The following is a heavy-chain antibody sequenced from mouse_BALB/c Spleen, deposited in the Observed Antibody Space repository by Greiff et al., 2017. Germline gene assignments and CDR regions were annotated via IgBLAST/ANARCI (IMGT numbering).Heavy chain of an antibody. D-gene: IGHD4-1*01. V-gene: IGHV5-17*02. J-gene: IGHJ4*01. Sequence: EVQRVESGGGLVKPGGSLKLSCAASGFTFSSFGMHWVRQAPEKGLEWVAYISSGSSTIYYADTVKGRFTISRDNPKNTLFLQMTSLRSEDTAMYYCARKKLTGTSAMDYWGQGTSVTVSS. CDR1: GFTFSSFG. CDR2: ISSGSSTI. CDR3: ARKKLTGTSAMDY.